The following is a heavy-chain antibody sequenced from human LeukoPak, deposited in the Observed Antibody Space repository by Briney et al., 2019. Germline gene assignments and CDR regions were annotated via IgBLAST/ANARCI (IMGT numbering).Heavy chain of an antibody. CDR2: ISSSSSYI. Sequence: GGSLRLSCAASGFTFSSYAMNWVRQAPGKGLEWVSSISSSSSYIYYADSVKRRFTISRDNAKNSLYLQMNSLRAEDTAVYYCARTYDYVWGSYREFDYWGQGTLVTVSS. J-gene: IGHJ4*02. D-gene: IGHD3-16*02. CDR1: GFTFSSYA. CDR3: ARTYDYVWGSYREFDY. V-gene: IGHV3-21*01.